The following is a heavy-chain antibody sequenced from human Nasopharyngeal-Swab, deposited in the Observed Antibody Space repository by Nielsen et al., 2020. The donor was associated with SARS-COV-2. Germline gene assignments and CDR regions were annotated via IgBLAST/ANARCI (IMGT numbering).Heavy chain of an antibody. D-gene: IGHD6-19*01. V-gene: IGHV1-46*01. J-gene: IGHJ6*02. CDR2: INPSGGST. CDR3: ARDPTLAVETETTYYYYGMDV. CDR1: GYTFTSYY. Sequence: ASVKVSCKASGYTFTSYYMHWVRQAPGQGLEWMGIINPSGGSTSYAQKFQGRVTMTRDTSTSTVYMELSSLRSEDTAVYYCARDPTLAVETETTYYYYGMDVWGRGTTVTVSS.